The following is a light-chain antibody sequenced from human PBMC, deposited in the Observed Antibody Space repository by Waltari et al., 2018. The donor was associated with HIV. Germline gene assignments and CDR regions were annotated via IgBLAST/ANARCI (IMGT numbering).Light chain of an antibody. CDR1: QSVSSY. Sequence: EYMGTLSCRASQSVSSYLAWYQQKPGQAPRLLIYDVSNRATGIPARFSGSGSGTDFTLTISSLEPEDFAVYYCQQRSTWPRTFGPGTKVDIK. CDR3: QQRSTWPRT. V-gene: IGKV3-11*01. J-gene: IGKJ3*01. CDR2: DVS.